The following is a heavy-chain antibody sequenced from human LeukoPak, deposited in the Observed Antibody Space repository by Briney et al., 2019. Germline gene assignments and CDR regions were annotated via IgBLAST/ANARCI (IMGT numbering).Heavy chain of an antibody. CDR1: GFTFSSYA. J-gene: IGHJ4*02. Sequence: PGGSLRLSCAASGFTFSSYAMTWVRQAPGKGLEWVSTIRSGAYTYYADSVKGRLSISRENSKNTLYLEMNSLRAEDAAVYYCARISVVSRSGPLDYWGQGTLVTVSS. V-gene: IGHV3-23*01. CDR3: ARISVVSRSGPLDY. D-gene: IGHD3-10*01. CDR2: IRSGAYT.